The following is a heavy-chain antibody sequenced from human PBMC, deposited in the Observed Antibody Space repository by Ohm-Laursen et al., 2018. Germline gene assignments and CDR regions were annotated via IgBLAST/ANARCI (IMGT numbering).Heavy chain of an antibody. CDR1: GATFGSFT. J-gene: IGHJ5*01. CDR3: ARTFGESCYGLSFDP. Sequence: SVKVSCKASGATFGSFTIAWVRQVPGQGLEWMAKISPISDVADYAQMFQGRVSISADKSTGTAFMELSSLRSEDTAVYYCARTFGESCYGLSFDPWGQGSRVTVSS. CDR2: ISPISDVA. V-gene: IGHV1-69*02. D-gene: IGHD3-16*01.